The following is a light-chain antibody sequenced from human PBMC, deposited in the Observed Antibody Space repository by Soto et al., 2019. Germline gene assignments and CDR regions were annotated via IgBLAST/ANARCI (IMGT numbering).Light chain of an antibody. Sequence: EIVMTQSPATLSVSPGERATLSCRASQSVSSNLAWYQQKPGQTPKLLIYVASTRATGIPARFSGSGSGTEFTLTISSLQSEDFAVYYCQQYNGWPLTFGGGTNVEFK. V-gene: IGKV3-15*01. J-gene: IGKJ4*01. CDR1: QSVSSN. CDR2: VAS. CDR3: QQYNGWPLT.